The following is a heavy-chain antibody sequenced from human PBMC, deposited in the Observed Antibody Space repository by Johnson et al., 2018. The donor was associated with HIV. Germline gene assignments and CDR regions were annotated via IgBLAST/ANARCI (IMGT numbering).Heavy chain of an antibody. D-gene: IGHD6-6*01. CDR2: IWYDGSNK. Sequence: QVQLVESGGGVVQPGRSLRLSCVASGFTFSSYWMSWVRQAPGKGLEWVAVIWYDGSNKYYADSVKGRFTISRDNSKNTLYLQMNSLRAEDTAVYYCAKDGEYSSPGAFDIWGQGTMVTVSS. J-gene: IGHJ3*02. CDR3: AKDGEYSSPGAFDI. V-gene: IGHV3-33*06. CDR1: GFTFSSYW.